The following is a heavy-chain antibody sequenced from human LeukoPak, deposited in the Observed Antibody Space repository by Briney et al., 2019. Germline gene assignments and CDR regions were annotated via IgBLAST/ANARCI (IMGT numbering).Heavy chain of an antibody. CDR3: ASTPLFGELYF. J-gene: IGHJ4*02. CDR1: GGSISSYY. CDR2: IYYSGST. Sequence: SETLSLTCTVSGGSISSYYWSWIRQPPGKGLEWIGYIYYSGSTNYNPSLKSRVTISVDTSKNQFSLKLSSVTAADTAAYYCASTPLFGELYFWGQGTLVTVSS. V-gene: IGHV4-59*01. D-gene: IGHD3-10*02.